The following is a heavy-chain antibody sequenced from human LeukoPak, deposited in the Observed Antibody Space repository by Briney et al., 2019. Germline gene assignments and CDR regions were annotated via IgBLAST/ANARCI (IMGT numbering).Heavy chain of an antibody. CDR3: ARVSLHYYYYYMDV. Sequence: SETLSLTCTVSGGSISSSSYYWGWIRQPPGKGLEWIGSIYYSGSTYYNPSLKSRVTISVDTSKNQFSLKLSSVTAADTAVYYCARVSLHYYYYYMDVWGKGTTVTVSS. V-gene: IGHV4-39*07. D-gene: IGHD5/OR15-5a*01. CDR2: IYYSGST. J-gene: IGHJ6*03. CDR1: GGSISSSSYY.